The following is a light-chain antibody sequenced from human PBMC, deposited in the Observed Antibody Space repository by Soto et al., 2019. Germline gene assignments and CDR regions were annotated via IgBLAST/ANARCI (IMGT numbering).Light chain of an antibody. J-gene: IGKJ1*01. Sequence: DIQMTQSPSSVSASVGDTATITCRASQDINSRLAWFQQKPGRAPKYLIQAASILQSGFPSRFAGSGSGTDFTLTINTLQPEDFATYYCLQVKSFPRTFGQGTKVDIK. CDR2: AAS. CDR3: LQVKSFPRT. CDR1: QDINSR. V-gene: IGKV1-12*01.